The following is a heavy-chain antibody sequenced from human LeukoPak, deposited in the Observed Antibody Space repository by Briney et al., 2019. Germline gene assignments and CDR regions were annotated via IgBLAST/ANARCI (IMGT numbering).Heavy chain of an antibody. J-gene: IGHJ5*02. CDR3: ARRRTLRLDAFDP. D-gene: IGHD5/OR15-5a*01. CDR1: GYSFTNYS. V-gene: IGHV5-51*01. Sequence: GESLKISCKGSGYSFTNYSIGWVRQMPGKGLEWMGTIYPGDSDTRYSPSFQGQVTISVDKSISTAYLQWSSLKASDTAMYYCARRRTLRLDAFDPWGQGTLVTVSS. CDR2: IYPGDSDT.